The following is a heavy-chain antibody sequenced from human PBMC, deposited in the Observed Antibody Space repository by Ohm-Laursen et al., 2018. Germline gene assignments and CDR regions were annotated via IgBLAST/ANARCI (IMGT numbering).Heavy chain of an antibody. D-gene: IGHD6-19*01. CDR1: GFTFIDYD. J-gene: IGHJ4*02. CDR3: ARALSYSSGWYELY. V-gene: IGHV3-11*04. Sequence: SLRLSCAASGFTFIDYDMSWIRQTPGKGLEWLSYITSGGGIIYSADSVKGRFTISRDNDEDTLYLQMNSLRAEDTAVYYCARALSYSSGWYELYWGQGTLVTVSS. CDR2: ITSGGGII.